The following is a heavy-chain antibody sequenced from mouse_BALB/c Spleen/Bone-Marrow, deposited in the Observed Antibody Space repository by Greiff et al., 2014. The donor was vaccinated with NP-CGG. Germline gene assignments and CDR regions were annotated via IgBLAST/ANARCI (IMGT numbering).Heavy chain of an antibody. V-gene: IGHV2-9*02. J-gene: IGHJ2*01. CDR2: IWAGGGT. Sequence: VKLMESGPGLVAPSQSLSITCTVSGFSLTSYCVHWVRQPPGRGLEWLGVIWAGGGTNYNSALVSRLSISKDNPKSQVFLKMNSLQTDDTAVYYCATSYYGTYLYYFDYWGQGTILTVSS. CDR1: GFSLTSYC. CDR3: ATSYYGTYLYYFDY. D-gene: IGHD2-10*01.